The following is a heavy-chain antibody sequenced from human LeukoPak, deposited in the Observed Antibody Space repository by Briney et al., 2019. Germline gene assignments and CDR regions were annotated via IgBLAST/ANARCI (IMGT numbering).Heavy chain of an antibody. CDR1: GGSVGTYY. V-gene: IGHV4-59*02. D-gene: IGHD1-26*01. J-gene: IGHJ4*02. CDR3: ARSSGSYYSHSDY. CDR2: IYYSGST. Sequence: SETLSLTCTVSGGSVGTYYWSWIRQPPGKGLEWIGYIYYSGSTNYNPSLKSRVTISVDTSKNQFSLKLSSVTTADTAVYYCARSSGSYYSHSDYWGQGTLVTVSS.